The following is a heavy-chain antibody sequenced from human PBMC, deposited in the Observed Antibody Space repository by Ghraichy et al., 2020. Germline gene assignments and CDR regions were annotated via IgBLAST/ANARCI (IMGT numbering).Heavy chain of an antibody. J-gene: IGHJ4*02. D-gene: IGHD1-26*01. CDR1: GDSISSGTYY. CDR3: AREGWERIAPPTLDY. V-gene: IGHV4-61*02. Sequence: SETLSLTCSVSGDSISSGTYYWSWIRQPAGKALEWIGRIYFSGSTNYNPSLKSRVTMSVDTSNNQFSLHLSSVTAADTAVYFCAREGWERIAPPTLDYWGQGTLVTVSS. CDR2: IYFSGST.